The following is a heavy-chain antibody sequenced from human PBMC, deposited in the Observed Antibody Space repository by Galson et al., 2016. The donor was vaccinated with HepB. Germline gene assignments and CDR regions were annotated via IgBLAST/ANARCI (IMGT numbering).Heavy chain of an antibody. Sequence: RQPPGKGLEWIGEINHSGSTNYNPSLKSRVTISVDTSKYQFSLKLSSVTAADTAVYYCARVRGATVSDYWGQGTLVTVSS. CDR2: INHSGST. J-gene: IGHJ4*02. D-gene: IGHD4-17*01. CDR3: ARVRGATVSDY. V-gene: IGHV4-34*01.